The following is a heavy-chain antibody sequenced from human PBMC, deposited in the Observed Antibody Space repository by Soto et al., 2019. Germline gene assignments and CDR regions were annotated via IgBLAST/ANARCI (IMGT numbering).Heavy chain of an antibody. D-gene: IGHD1-26*01. CDR2: INPSGDST. J-gene: IGHJ4*02. CDR3: AIDWEFGY. CDR1: GYTFSSFY. Sequence: ASVKVSCKASGYTFSSFYMHWVRQAPGQGLEWMGVINPSGDSTTYAQRFQGRLSMTRDTSTSTLYMELSSLRSEDTAVYYCAIDWEFGYWGQGPLVTVSS. V-gene: IGHV1-46*01.